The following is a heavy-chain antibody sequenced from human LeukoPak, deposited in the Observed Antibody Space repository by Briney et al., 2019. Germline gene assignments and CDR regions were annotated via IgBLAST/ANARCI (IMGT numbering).Heavy chain of an antibody. CDR3: ARDQRYCGSDCYDAFDI. J-gene: IGHJ3*02. D-gene: IGHD2-21*02. CDR1: GYTFTSYD. CDR2: INTNTGNP. V-gene: IGHV7-4-1*02. Sequence: ASVKVSCKASGYTFTSYDMNWVRQAPGQGLEWMGWINTNTGNPTYAQGFTGRFVFSLDTSVSTAYLQISSLKAEDTAVYYCARDQRYCGSDCYDAFDIWGQGTMVTVSS.